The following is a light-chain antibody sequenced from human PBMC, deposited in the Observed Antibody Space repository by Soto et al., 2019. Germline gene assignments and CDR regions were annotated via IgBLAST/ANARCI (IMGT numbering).Light chain of an antibody. CDR1: NSDVGGYNS. Sequence: QSALTQPASVSGSPGLSIAISCTGTNSDVGGYNSVSWYQQHPGKAPKLVIYDVTSRPSGVSNRFSGSMSGNTASLTISGLQAEDEGDYYCSSYSPGGSYVFGTGTKVTVL. CDR3: SSYSPGGSYV. CDR2: DVT. V-gene: IGLV2-14*01. J-gene: IGLJ1*01.